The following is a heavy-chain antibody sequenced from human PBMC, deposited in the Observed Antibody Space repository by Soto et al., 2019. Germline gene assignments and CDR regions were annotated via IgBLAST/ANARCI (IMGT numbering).Heavy chain of an antibody. D-gene: IGHD6-6*01. Sequence: PGGSRRLSCAASGFTFSDYYMSWIRQVPGKRLEWVSYISSRSTYGEYADSVKGRFTISRDNAKNSLYLQMNSLRAEDTAVYYCARDSSITPRTLDYWGQGTLVTVSS. CDR2: ISSRSTYG. V-gene: IGHV3-11*06. CDR1: GFTFSDYY. J-gene: IGHJ4*02. CDR3: ARDSSITPRTLDY.